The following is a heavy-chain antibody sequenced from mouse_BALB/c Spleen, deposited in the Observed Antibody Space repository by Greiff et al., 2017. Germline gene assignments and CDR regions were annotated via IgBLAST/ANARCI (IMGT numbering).Heavy chain of an antibody. Sequence: EVKLVESGGGLVKPGGSLKLSCAASGFTFSSYAMSWVRQTPEKRLEWVATISSGGSYTYYPDSVKGRFTISRDNAKNTLYLQMSSLRSEDTAMYYCASRGYYGNEYYFDYWGQGTTLTVSS. D-gene: IGHD2-1*01. CDR3: ASRGYYGNEYYFDY. CDR2: ISSGGSYT. J-gene: IGHJ2*01. CDR1: GFTFSSYA. V-gene: IGHV5-9-3*01.